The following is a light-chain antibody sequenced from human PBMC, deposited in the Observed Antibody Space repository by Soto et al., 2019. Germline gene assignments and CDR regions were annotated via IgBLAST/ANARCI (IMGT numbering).Light chain of an antibody. CDR2: GAS. J-gene: IGKJ4*01. CDR3: QQYDNWPSVT. Sequence: EIVLTQSPGTLSLSPGERATLSCRASQSVSNNYLAWYQQKPGQAPRLLIYGASNRATGIPATFSGSGSGTEFTLTISSLQSEDFAIYYCQQYDNWPSVTFGGGTKVDIK. CDR1: QSVSNN. V-gene: IGKV3-15*01.